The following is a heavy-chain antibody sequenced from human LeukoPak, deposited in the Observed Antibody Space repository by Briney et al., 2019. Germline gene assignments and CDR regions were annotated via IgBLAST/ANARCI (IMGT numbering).Heavy chain of an antibody. Sequence: GGSLRLPCAASGFTFSSYWMSWVRQAPGKGLEWVANIKQDGSEKYYVDSVKGRFTISRDNAKNSLYLQMNSLRAEDTAVYYCARDPDGSYEAWDAFDIWGQGTMVTVSS. J-gene: IGHJ3*02. V-gene: IGHV3-7*01. D-gene: IGHD1-26*01. CDR3: ARDPDGSYEAWDAFDI. CDR1: GFTFSSYW. CDR2: IKQDGSEK.